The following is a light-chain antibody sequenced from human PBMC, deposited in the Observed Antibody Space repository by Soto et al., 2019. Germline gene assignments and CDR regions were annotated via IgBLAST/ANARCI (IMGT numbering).Light chain of an antibody. CDR2: GAS. Sequence: EIVLTQSPGTLSLSPGERATLSCRASQSVSSSYLAWYQQKPGQAPRLLIYGASSRATGNPDRFSGSGSGTDFTLTISSLEPEDFAVYYCQQYGSSPEYTFGQGTKLETK. CDR1: QSVSSSY. J-gene: IGKJ2*01. V-gene: IGKV3-20*01. CDR3: QQYGSSPEYT.